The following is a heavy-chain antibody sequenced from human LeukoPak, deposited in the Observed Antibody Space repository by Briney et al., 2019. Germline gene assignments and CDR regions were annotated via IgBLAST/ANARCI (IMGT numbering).Heavy chain of an antibody. CDR3: ARDTENCSGGSCYHFQH. CDR1: GYTFTGYY. Sequence: ASVKVSCKASGYTFTGYYMHWVRQAPGQGLEWMGWINPNSGGTNYAQKFQGRVTMTRDTSISTAYMELSRLRSDNTAVYYCARDTENCSGGSCYHFQHWGQGTLVTVSS. V-gene: IGHV1-2*02. CDR2: INPNSGGT. J-gene: IGHJ1*01. D-gene: IGHD2-15*01.